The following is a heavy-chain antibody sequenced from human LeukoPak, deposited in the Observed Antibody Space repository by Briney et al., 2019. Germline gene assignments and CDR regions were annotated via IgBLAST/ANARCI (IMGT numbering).Heavy chain of an antibody. CDR2: IYYSGST. D-gene: IGHD1-26*01. Sequence: SETLSLTCTVSGGSISSYYWSWIRQPPGKGLEWIGYIYYSGSTNYNPSLKSRVTISVDTSKNQFSLKLSSVTAADTAVHYCAAKERGSYWGLDAFDIWGQGTMVTVSS. CDR3: AAKERGSYWGLDAFDI. V-gene: IGHV4-59*01. J-gene: IGHJ3*02. CDR1: GGSISSYY.